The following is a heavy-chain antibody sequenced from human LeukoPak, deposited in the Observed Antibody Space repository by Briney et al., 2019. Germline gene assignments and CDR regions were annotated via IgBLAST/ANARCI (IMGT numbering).Heavy chain of an antibody. CDR1: GGSISSSSYY. Sequence: SETLSLTCTVSGGSISSSSYYWGWIRQPPGKGLEWIGTIYYSGSTYYNPSLKSRVTISVDTSKNQFSLKLSSVTAADTAVYFCARGLEVRARVGYHYYMDVWGKGTTVTVSS. J-gene: IGHJ6*03. V-gene: IGHV4-39*07. CDR3: ARGLEVRARVGYHYYMDV. CDR2: IYYSGST. D-gene: IGHD1-26*01.